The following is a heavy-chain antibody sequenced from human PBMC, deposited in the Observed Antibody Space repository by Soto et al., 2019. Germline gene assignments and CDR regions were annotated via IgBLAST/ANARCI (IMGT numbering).Heavy chain of an antibody. D-gene: IGHD5-12*01. Sequence: ASVKVSCXXSGXTXTXXGXXXXXXAPGQGXEXMGXXSXXNGNKQSAQKLQGRVTMTTDTSTSTAYMELRSLRSDDTAVYYCARGEGGGGSQRGYYYYYMDVWGKGTTVTVSS. CDR3: ARGEGGGGSQRGYYYYYMDV. V-gene: IGHV1-18*01. J-gene: IGHJ6*03. CDR1: GXTXTXXG. CDR2: XSXXNGNK.